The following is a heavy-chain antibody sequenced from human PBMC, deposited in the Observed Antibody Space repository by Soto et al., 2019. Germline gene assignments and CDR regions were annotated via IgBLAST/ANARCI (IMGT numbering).Heavy chain of an antibody. D-gene: IGHD3-3*01. CDR3: ARDRGGGDFWSGYYPESYYYGMDV. CDR1: GFTFSSYS. CDR2: ISSSSSYI. J-gene: IGHJ6*02. Sequence: EVQLVESGGGLVKPGGSLRLSCAASGFTFSSYSMNWVRQAPGKGLEWVSSISSSSSYIYYADSVKGRFTISRDNAKNSLYLQMNSLRAEDTAVYYCARDRGGGDFWSGYYPESYYYGMDVWGQGTTVTVSS. V-gene: IGHV3-21*01.